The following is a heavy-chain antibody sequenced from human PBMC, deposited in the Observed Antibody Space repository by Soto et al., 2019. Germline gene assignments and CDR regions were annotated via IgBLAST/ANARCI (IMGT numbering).Heavy chain of an antibody. D-gene: IGHD5-12*01. CDR1: GGTFNNCP. V-gene: IGHV1-69*13. J-gene: IGHJ6*02. Sequence: SVKVSCKSSGGTFNNCPITWGRRAPGQGLEWMGGSIPIYGTANYAQKFQGRVTITVDESTSTSYMELSSLRSEDTAIYYCARGRGYSGDDHYYYFDMDVWGQGTTVTV. CDR3: ARGRGYSGDDHYYYFDMDV. CDR2: SIPIYGTA.